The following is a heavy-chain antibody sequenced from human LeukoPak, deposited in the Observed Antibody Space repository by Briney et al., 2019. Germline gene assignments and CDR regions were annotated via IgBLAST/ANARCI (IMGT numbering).Heavy chain of an antibody. Sequence: RSQTLSLTCVISGDSVSSNTAAWNWIRQSPSRGLEWLGRTYYRSKWYNDYAVSVKSRITINPDTSKNQFSLQLDFVTPEDTAIYYCAGGNYYFDDWGQGTLVTVSS. CDR2: TYYRSKWYN. J-gene: IGHJ4*02. CDR3: AGGNYYFDD. V-gene: IGHV6-1*01. CDR1: GDSVSSNTAA.